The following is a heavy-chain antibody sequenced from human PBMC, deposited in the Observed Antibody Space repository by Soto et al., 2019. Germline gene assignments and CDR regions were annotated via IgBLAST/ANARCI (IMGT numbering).Heavy chain of an antibody. CDR3: ARAGLYYDSSGYAD. CDR1: GYSFATSG. V-gene: IGHV1-18*01. CDR2: IRAYNGNT. D-gene: IGHD3-22*01. Sequence: QIKLVQSGTEVKKPGASMKASCKASGYSFATSGFSWVRQAHRQGLELLGWIRAYNGNTNSDQKLQDSIIMTTDTPTFIAYLELRSLGSDHTGAYCCARAGLYYDSSGYADLVQGIMGT. J-gene: IGHJ4*02.